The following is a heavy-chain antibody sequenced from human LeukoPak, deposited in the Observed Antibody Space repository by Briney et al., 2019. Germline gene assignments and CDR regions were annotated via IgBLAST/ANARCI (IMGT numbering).Heavy chain of an antibody. Sequence: ASVKVSCKASGYTFTSYGISWVRQAPGQGLEWMGWINPNSGGTNYAQKFQGRVTMTRDTSISTAYMELSRLRSDDTAVYYCARDMDSSGQGVDPWGQGTLVTVSS. CDR1: GYTFTSYG. V-gene: IGHV1-2*02. CDR2: INPNSGGT. D-gene: IGHD3-22*01. CDR3: ARDMDSSGQGVDP. J-gene: IGHJ5*02.